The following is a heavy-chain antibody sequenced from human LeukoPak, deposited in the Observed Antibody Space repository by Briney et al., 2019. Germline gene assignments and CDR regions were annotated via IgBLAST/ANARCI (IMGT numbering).Heavy chain of an antibody. J-gene: IGHJ4*02. CDR1: GYTFTDYY. CDR3: VRQVVVVTAAYFYFEY. CDR2: INPNSGDS. Sequence: GGSLRLSCAASGYTFTDYYIHWVRQAPGQGLEWMGYINPNSGDSNSAKKFQGRVAMTGDTSVSTAYMELSSLRYDDTAVYYCVRQVVVVTAAYFYFEYWGQGTLVTVSS. D-gene: IGHD2-21*02. V-gene: IGHV1-2*02.